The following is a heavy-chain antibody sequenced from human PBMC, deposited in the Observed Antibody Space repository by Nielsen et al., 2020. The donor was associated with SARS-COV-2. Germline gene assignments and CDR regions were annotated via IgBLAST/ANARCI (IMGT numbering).Heavy chain of an antibody. V-gene: IGHV3-23*01. D-gene: IGHD3-10*01. CDR1: GFTFSDYV. J-gene: IGHJ5*02. CDR2: ISASGANT. CDR3: TKGGWLDD. Sequence: GESLKISCAASGFTFSDYVMNWVRQSPGKGLEWVAAISASGANTYYAASVKGRVTISRDNSKNTLYLQMNSLEIEDTALYHCTKGGWLDDWGQGTPVTVSS.